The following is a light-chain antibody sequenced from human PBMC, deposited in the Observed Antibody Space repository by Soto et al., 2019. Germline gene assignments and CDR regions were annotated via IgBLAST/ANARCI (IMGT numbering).Light chain of an antibody. V-gene: IGKV3-20*01. CDR2: GAS. Sequence: EIVLTQSPGTLSLSPGERATLSCRASQSVSSSYLAWYQQRPGQAPRLLFYGASYRATGIPDRFSGSGSGTDFTLTISRLEPEDFAVYYCQQYGSSRTFGQGTKVEVK. J-gene: IGKJ1*01. CDR3: QQYGSSRT. CDR1: QSVSSSY.